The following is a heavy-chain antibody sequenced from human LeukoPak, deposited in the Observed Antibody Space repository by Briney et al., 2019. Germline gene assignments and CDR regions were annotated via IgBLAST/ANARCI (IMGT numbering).Heavy chain of an antibody. Sequence: GGSLRLSCAASGFTFSSYAMSWVRQAPGKGLEWVSAISGSGGSTYYADSVKARFTISRDNSKNTLYLQMNSLRAEDTAVYYCAKEGNDNYYYYYYMDVWGKGTTVTVSS. CDR1: GFTFSSYA. V-gene: IGHV3-23*01. J-gene: IGHJ6*03. CDR2: ISGSGGST. CDR3: AKEGNDNYYYYYYMDV. D-gene: IGHD1-1*01.